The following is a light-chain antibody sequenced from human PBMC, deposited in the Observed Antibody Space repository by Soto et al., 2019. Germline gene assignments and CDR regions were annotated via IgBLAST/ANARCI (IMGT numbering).Light chain of an antibody. J-gene: IGKJ5*01. Sequence: IVLTQSPATLSLPPGERATLSCRASQSVGNSLAWYQQKPGQAPGLLIHEVSTKATGIPARFSGSGSGTDFTLTISSLEPEDFAVYYCHQHSDWPLTFGQGTRLEIK. CDR1: QSVGNS. CDR3: HQHSDWPLT. V-gene: IGKV3-11*01. CDR2: EVS.